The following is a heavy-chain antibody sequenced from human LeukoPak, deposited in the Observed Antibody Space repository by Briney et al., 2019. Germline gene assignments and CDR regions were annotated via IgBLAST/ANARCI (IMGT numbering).Heavy chain of an antibody. V-gene: IGHV3-9*01. CDR3: AKDNAVAGTEAYYYYGMDV. Sequence: PGRSLRLSCAASGFTFDDYAMPWVRQAPGKGLEWVSGISWNSGSIGYADSVKGRFTISRDNAKNSLYLQMNSLRAEDTALYYCAKDNAVAGTEAYYYYGMDVWGQGTTVTVSS. D-gene: IGHD6-19*01. CDR1: GFTFDDYA. J-gene: IGHJ6*02. CDR2: ISWNSGSI.